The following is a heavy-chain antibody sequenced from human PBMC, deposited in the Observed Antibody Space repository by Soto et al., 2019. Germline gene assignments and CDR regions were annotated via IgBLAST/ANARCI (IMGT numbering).Heavy chain of an antibody. CDR3: ARLAYEDAFDI. V-gene: IGHV3-30-3*01. CDR1: GFTFSSYA. D-gene: IGHD3-3*02. J-gene: IGHJ3*02. CDR2: ISYDGSNK. Sequence: GGSLRLSCAASGFTFSSYAMHWVRQAPGKGLEWVAVISYDGSNKYYADSVKGRFTISRDNSKDTLYLQMNSLRAEDTAVYYCARLAYEDAFDIWGQGTMVTVSS.